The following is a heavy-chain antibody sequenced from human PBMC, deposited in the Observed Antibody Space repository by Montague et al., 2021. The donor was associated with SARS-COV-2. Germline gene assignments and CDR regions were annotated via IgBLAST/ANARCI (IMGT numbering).Heavy chain of an antibody. CDR2: FSYSDST. CDR3: ARDKGHVRVSVRGVHWFDP. V-gene: IGHV4-39*02. D-gene: IGHD3-10*01. CDR1: GASISTSTDH. J-gene: IGHJ5*02. Sequence: SETLSLTCSVSGASISTSTDHWAWIRQPPGKGLEWVGSFSYSDSTHYNPSLKSRVTISVDTSKNQFSLKLNSVTAADTAMYYCARDKGHVRVSVRGVHWFDPWGQGTLVTVSS.